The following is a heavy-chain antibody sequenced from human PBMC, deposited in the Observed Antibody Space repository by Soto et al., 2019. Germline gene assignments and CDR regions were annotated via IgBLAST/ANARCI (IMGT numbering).Heavy chain of an antibody. D-gene: IGHD3-9*01. CDR2: INHSGST. J-gene: IGHJ4*02. CDR3: ARAADLRYFDWLLSRPFDY. V-gene: IGHV4-34*01. CDR1: GGSFSGYY. Sequence: SETLSLTCAVYGGSFSGYYWSWIRQPLGKGLEWIGEINHSGSTNYNPSLKSRVTISVDTSKNQFSLKLSSVTAADTAVYYCARAADLRYFDWLLSRPFDYWGQGTLVTVSS.